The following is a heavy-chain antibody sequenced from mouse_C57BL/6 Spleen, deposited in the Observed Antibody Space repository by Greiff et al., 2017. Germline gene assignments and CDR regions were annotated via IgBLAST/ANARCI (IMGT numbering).Heavy chain of an antibody. CDR3: ARKGGENYYGSTYWYFDV. Sequence: VQLQPPGAELVKPGASVKLSCKASGYTFTSYWMHWVKQRPGRGLEWIGRIDPNSGGTKYNEKFKSKATLTVDKPSSTAYMQLSSLTSEDSAVYYCARKGGENYYGSTYWYFDVWGTGTTVTVSS. CDR2: IDPNSGGT. D-gene: IGHD1-1*01. V-gene: IGHV1-72*01. CDR1: GYTFTSYW. J-gene: IGHJ1*03.